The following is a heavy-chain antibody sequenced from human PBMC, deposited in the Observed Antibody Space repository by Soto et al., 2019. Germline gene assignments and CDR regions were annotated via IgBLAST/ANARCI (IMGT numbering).Heavy chain of an antibody. CDR1: GGSISSGDYY. CDR2: FYFTGST. V-gene: IGHV4-30-4*01. Sequence: SETLSLTCTVSGGSISSGDYYWSWIRQPPGEGLEWIGCFYFTGSTYYNPSLKSRVAISTDTSKNQFSLRLSFVTDADTAVYYCVREGYSYGYGDFDSWGQGTLVTGSS. D-gene: IGHD5-18*01. CDR3: VREGYSYGYGDFDS. J-gene: IGHJ4*02.